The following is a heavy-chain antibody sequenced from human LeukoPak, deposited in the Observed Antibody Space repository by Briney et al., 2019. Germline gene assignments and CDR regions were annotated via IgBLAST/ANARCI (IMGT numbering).Heavy chain of an antibody. D-gene: IGHD1-1*01. CDR1: GFTFSSYD. CDR3: ARGTYYYYYMDV. V-gene: IGHV3-13*01. Sequence: GGSLRLSCAASGFTFSSYDMHWVRHATGKGLEWVSAIGTAGDTYYAGSVKGRFTISRENAKNSLYLQMNSLRAGDTAVYYCARGTYYYYYMDVWGKGTTVTVSS. J-gene: IGHJ6*03. CDR2: IGTAGDT.